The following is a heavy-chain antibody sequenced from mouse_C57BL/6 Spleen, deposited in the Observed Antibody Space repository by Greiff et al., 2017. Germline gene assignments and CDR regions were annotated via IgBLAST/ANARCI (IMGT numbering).Heavy chain of an antibody. CDR3: ARGDYDGYAMDY. D-gene: IGHD2-4*01. CDR1: GFTFSDYG. CDR2: ISSGSSTI. V-gene: IGHV5-17*01. Sequence: EVQRVESGGGLVKPGGSLKLSCAASGFTFSDYGMHWVRQAPEKGREWVAYISSGSSTIYYADTVKGRFTISRDNAKNTLFLQMTSLRSEDTAMYYCARGDYDGYAMDYWGQGTSVTVSS. J-gene: IGHJ4*01.